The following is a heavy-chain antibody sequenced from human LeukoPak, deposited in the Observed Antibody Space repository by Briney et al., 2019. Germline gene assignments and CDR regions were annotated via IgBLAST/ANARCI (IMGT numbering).Heavy chain of an antibody. CDR3: ARKYQDTEAFDI. J-gene: IGHJ3*02. D-gene: IGHD4-17*01. Sequence: GRSLRLSCAASGFTFSSYGMHWVRQAPGKGLEWVAVISYDGSNKYYADSVKGRFTVSRDDSKNTLYLQMNSLRAEDTAVYYCARKYQDTEAFDIWGQGTMVTVSS. CDR1: GFTFSSYG. V-gene: IGHV3-30*03. CDR2: ISYDGSNK.